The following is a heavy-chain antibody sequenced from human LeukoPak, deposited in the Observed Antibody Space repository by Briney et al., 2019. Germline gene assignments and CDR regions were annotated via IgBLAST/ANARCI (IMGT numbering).Heavy chain of an antibody. D-gene: IGHD2-2*01. J-gene: IGHJ6*03. CDR3: ARVVPAAMGYYYYYMDV. Sequence: ASVKVSCKASGYTFTSYGISWVRQAPGQGLEWRGWISAYNGNTNYAQKLQGRGTMTTDTSTSTAYMELRSLRSDDTAVYYCARVVPAAMGYYYYYMDVWGKGTTVTISS. CDR1: GYTFTSYG. CDR2: ISAYNGNT. V-gene: IGHV1-18*01.